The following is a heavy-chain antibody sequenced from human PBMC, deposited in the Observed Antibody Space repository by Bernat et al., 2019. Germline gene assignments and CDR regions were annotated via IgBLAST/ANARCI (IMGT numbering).Heavy chain of an antibody. J-gene: IGHJ3*02. CDR3: ARVDESGYSGYGDPAGAFDI. Sequence: EVQLVESGGGLVQPGGSLRLSCAASGFTFSSYEMNWVRQAPGKGLEWVSYISSSGSTIYYADSVKGRFTISRDNAKNSLYLQMNSLRAEDTAVYYCARVDESGYSGYGDPAGAFDIWGQGTMVTVSS. CDR2: ISSSGSTI. CDR1: GFTFSSYE. D-gene: IGHD5-12*01. V-gene: IGHV3-48*03.